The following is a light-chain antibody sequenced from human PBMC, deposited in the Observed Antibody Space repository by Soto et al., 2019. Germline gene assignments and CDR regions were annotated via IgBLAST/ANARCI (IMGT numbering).Light chain of an antibody. J-gene: IGLJ1*01. CDR1: SSDVGYYNL. CDR3: SSYTTSSTYV. CDR2: DVS. Sequence: QSALTQPASVSGSPGQSITISCTGTSSDVGYYNLVSWYQQHPGKAPKLLIYDVSNGPSGVSYRVSGSKSGNTASLTISGLQSEDEADYYCSSYTTSSTYVFGSGTKLTVL. V-gene: IGLV2-14*01.